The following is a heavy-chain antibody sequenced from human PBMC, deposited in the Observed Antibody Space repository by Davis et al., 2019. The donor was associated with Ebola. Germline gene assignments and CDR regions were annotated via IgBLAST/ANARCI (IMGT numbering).Heavy chain of an antibody. Sequence: GESLKISCAASGFTFSTYSVNWVRQAPGRGLEWVSYISSSSTYIYYSDSVKDRFTISRDNAKNSLYLQMNSLRAEDTAVYYCARSFDYGDPLHFDYWGQGTLVTVSS. V-gene: IGHV3-21*01. CDR3: ARSFDYGDPLHFDY. CDR1: GFTFSTYS. CDR2: ISSSSTYI. J-gene: IGHJ4*02. D-gene: IGHD4-17*01.